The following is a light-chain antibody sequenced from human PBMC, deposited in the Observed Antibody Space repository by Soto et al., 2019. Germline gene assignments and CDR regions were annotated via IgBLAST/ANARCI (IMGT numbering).Light chain of an antibody. CDR2: DAS. Sequence: EIVVTQSPATLSVSPGERVTLSCRASQSVSSSLAWYQQRPGQAPRLLIYDASNRATGIPARFSGSGSGTDFTLTISSLEPEDFAVYYCQQRSNWPGYTFGQGTKLEIK. CDR3: QQRSNWPGYT. CDR1: QSVSSS. J-gene: IGKJ2*01. V-gene: IGKV3-11*01.